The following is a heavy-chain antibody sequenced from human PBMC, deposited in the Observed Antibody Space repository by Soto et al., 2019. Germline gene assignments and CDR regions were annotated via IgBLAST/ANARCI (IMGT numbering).Heavy chain of an antibody. CDR3: ARHVDSVAGTGAAELDY. Sequence: SETLSLTCTVSGGSISSYYWSWIRQPPGKGLEWIGYIYYSGSTNYNPSLKSRVTISVDTSKNQFSLKLSSVTAADTAVYYCARHVDSVAGTGAAELDYCGQGNLVTISS. CDR2: IYYSGST. CDR1: GGSISSYY. D-gene: IGHD6-19*01. J-gene: IGHJ4*02. V-gene: IGHV4-59*08.